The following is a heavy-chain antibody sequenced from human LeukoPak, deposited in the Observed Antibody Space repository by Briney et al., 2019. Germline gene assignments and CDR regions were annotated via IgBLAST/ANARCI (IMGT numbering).Heavy chain of an antibody. J-gene: IGHJ5*02. CDR2: IYSGGST. CDR1: GFTVSSNY. V-gene: IGHV3-66*01. D-gene: IGHD4-17*01. Sequence: GGSLRLPCAASGFTVSSNYMSWVRQAPGKGLEWVSVIYSGGSTYYADSVKGRFTISRDNSKHTLYLQMNSLKAEDTAVYYCARTVGYGDYHWFDPWGQGTLVTVSS. CDR3: ARTVGYGDYHWFDP.